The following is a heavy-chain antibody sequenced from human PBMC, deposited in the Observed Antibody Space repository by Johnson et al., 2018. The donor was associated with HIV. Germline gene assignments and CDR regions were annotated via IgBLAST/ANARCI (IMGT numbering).Heavy chain of an antibody. J-gene: IGHJ3*02. CDR1: GFIFSDYY. CDR3: AKSSSSFGAFDI. V-gene: IGHV3-23*04. D-gene: IGHD6-6*01. Sequence: VQLVESGGGLVKPGGSQRLSCAASGFIFSDYYMTWIRQAPGKGLEWVSAISGSGGSTYYADSVKGRFTISRDNSKNTLYLQMNSLRAEDTAVYYCAKSSSSFGAFDIWSQGTMVTVSS. CDR2: ISGSGGST.